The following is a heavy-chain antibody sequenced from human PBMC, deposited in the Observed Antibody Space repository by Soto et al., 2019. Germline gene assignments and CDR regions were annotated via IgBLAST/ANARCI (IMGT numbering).Heavy chain of an antibody. CDR2: INHGGNT. J-gene: IGHJ4*02. CDR1: GGSFSGYY. V-gene: IGHV4-34*01. D-gene: IGHD3-22*01. CDR3: ARGISVIAVDQRDAPDKYYFDS. Sequence: SSETLSLTCAVYGGSFSGYYWTWIRQPPGKGLEWIGEINHGGNTNYNPSLKSRVTISVDTSKNQFSLKLRSVTAADTAAYFCARGISVIAVDQRDAPDKYYFDSWGQGTLVTVSS.